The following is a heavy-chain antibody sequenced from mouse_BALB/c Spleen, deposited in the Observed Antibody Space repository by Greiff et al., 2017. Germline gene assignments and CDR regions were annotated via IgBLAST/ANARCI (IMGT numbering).Heavy chain of an antibody. Sequence: VQLQESGAELMKPGASVKISCKATGYTFSSYWIEWVKQRPGHGLEWIGEILPGSGSTNYNEKFKGKATFTADTSSNTAYMQLSSLTSEDSAVYYCARDNYRYDEDFDYWGQGTTLTVSS. CDR1: GYTFSSYW. CDR2: ILPGSGST. CDR3: ARDNYRYDEDFDY. J-gene: IGHJ2*01. V-gene: IGHV1-9*01. D-gene: IGHD2-14*01.